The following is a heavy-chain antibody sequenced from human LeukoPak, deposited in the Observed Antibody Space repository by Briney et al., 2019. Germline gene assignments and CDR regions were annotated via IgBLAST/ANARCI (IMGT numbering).Heavy chain of an antibody. CDR1: GYTFTSYD. CDR3: ARGVGRGGYCSGGSCYPYYYGMDV. J-gene: IGHJ6*02. V-gene: IGHV1-8*01. D-gene: IGHD2-15*01. Sequence: ASVKVSCKASGYTFTSYDINWVRQATGQGLEWMGWMNPNSGNTGYAQKFQGRVTMTRNTSISTAYMELSSLRSEDTAVYYCARGVGRGGYCSGGSCYPYYYGMDVWGQGTTVTVSS. CDR2: MNPNSGNT.